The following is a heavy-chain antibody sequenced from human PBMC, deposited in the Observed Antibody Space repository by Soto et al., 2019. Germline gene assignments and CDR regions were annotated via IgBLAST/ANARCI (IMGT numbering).Heavy chain of an antibody. D-gene: IGHD6-25*01. CDR3: AKNQERDLPSVIDF. J-gene: IGHJ4*03. CDR2: MSGRSSTT. CDR1: GFTVSSNY. V-gene: IGHV3-23*01. Sequence: GGCLRLSCSASGFTVSSNYMSWVRQAPGKGLARVSSMSGRSSTTDYADSVRGRFTISRDRSKNTLYLQMHSQRAEETALYSCAKNQERDLPSVIDFWGQET.